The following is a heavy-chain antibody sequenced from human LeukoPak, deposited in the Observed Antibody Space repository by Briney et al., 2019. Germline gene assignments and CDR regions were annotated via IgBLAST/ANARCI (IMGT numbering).Heavy chain of an antibody. CDR1: GFTFRSYG. V-gene: IGHV3-33*01. D-gene: IGHD3-3*01. CDR2: IWYDGSNK. Sequence: HPGGSLRLSCAASGFTFRSYGVHWVRQAPGKGLQWVAVIWYDGSNKYYADSVKGRFTISRDNSKNTLSLQMNSLRAEDTAVYYCARELPPLEKYYFDYWGQGTLVTVSS. CDR3: ARELPPLEKYYFDY. J-gene: IGHJ4*02.